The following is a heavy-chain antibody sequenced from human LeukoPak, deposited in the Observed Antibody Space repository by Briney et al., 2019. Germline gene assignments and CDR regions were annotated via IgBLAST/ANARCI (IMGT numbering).Heavy chain of an antibody. J-gene: IGHJ4*02. CDR3: ARGLIAWELRRPFDY. CDR1: GFTFTSSA. D-gene: IGHD1-26*01. CDR2: IVVGSGNT. Sequence: GASVKVSCKASGFTFTSSAVQWVRQARGQRLEWIGWIVVGSGNTNYAQKFQERVTITRDMSTSTAYMELSSLRSEDTAVYYCARGLIAWELRRPFDYWGQGTLVTVSS. V-gene: IGHV1-58*01.